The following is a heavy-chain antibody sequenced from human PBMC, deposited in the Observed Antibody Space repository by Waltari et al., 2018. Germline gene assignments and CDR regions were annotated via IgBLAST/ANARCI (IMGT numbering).Heavy chain of an antibody. Sequence: VQLVESGGGVVQPGRSLRLSCAALGLPSRSYLLFWVRQAPGKGLEWVAVISFDGSNKYYADSVKGRFTISRDNSKNTLYLQMNSLRAEDTAVYYCARDTVDSGYVGFYFDYWGQGTLVTVSS. CDR1: GLPSRSYL. CDR3: ARDTVDSGYVGFYFDY. J-gene: IGHJ4*02. V-gene: IGHV3-30-3*01. D-gene: IGHD5-12*01. CDR2: ISFDGSNK.